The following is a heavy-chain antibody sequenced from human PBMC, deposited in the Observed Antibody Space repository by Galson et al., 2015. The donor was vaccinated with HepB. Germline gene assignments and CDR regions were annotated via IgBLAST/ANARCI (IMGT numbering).Heavy chain of an antibody. V-gene: IGHV1-3*01. CDR1: GYTFTTYA. D-gene: IGHD3-9*01. CDR2: INAGNGDT. CDR3: ARDDILTGYYGDAFDI. J-gene: IGHJ3*02. Sequence: SCKASGYTFTTYAIHWVRQAPGQRLEWMGWINAGNGDTKYSQKFQGRVTITRDTSATTAYMDLSSRRSEDTAVYYCARDDILTGYYGDAFDIWGQGTMVTVSS.